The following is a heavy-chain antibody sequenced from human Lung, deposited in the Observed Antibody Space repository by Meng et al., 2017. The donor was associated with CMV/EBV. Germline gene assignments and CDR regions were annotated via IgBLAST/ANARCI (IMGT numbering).Heavy chain of an antibody. Sequence: RHLAGSGSGPVRPSATLSLTCIVSGGSISSSSYYWAWLRQPPGEGLEWIGSVVYSGTTYYTSSLKSRVSISVDTSKNQFSLKLSSVTAADTAVYYCARHHHSPTFDYWGQGTLVTVSS. D-gene: IGHD1-14*01. CDR2: VVYSGTT. CDR3: ARHHHSPTFDY. J-gene: IGHJ4*02. V-gene: IGHV4-39*01. CDR1: GGSISSSSYY.